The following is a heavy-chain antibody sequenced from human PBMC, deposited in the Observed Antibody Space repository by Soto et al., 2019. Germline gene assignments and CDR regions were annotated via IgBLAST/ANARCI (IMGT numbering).Heavy chain of an antibody. J-gene: IGHJ6*01. Sequence: PSETLSLTCAVFGGSISGDNWWSWVRQPPGKGLELIGEIHHSGSSNYNPSLKSRVIISRDTSMNQLFLKMNSVTAADTAVYYCARMSYSFYGMDVWRELTTVPAPS. CDR1: GGSISGDNW. CDR2: IHHSGSS. V-gene: IGHV4-4*02. D-gene: IGHD2-15*01. CDR3: ARMSYSFYGMDV.